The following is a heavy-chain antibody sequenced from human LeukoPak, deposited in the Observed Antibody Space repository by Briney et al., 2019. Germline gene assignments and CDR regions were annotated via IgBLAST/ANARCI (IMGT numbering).Heavy chain of an antibody. Sequence: PGGSLRLSCAASGFTFSSYGMHWVRQAPGKGLEWVAVISYDGSNKYYADSVKGRFTISRDNSKNTLYLQMNSLRAEDTAVYYCAKEARSEDIVVVVAVDYWGQGTLVTVSS. CDR2: ISYDGSNK. CDR1: GFTFSSYG. J-gene: IGHJ4*02. V-gene: IGHV3-30*18. CDR3: AKEARSEDIVVVVAVDY. D-gene: IGHD2-15*01.